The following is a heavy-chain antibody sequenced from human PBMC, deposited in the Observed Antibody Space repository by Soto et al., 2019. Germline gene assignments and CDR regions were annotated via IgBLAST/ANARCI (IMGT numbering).Heavy chain of an antibody. CDR3: ARSIVVVTALDY. J-gene: IGHJ4*02. CDR2: INAGTGNT. Sequence: ASLKVSCKASGYTFTSYAMHCVRQAPGQRLEWMGWINAGTGNTKYSQKFQGRDTITRDTSASTAYMELSSLRSEDAAVYYCARSIVVVTALDYWGQGTLVTVSS. D-gene: IGHD2-21*02. V-gene: IGHV1-3*01. CDR1: GYTFTSYA.